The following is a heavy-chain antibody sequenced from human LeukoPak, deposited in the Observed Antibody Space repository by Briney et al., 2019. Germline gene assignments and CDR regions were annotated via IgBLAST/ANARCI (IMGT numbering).Heavy chain of an antibody. CDR3: ARVGSNIYYSFDY. Sequence: SETLSLTCTVSGSSIGNYYWSWIRQPPGEGLEWIAHIHYSGSIDYNPSLESRVTISLDTSKNQFSLKLRSVTAADTAVYYCARVGSNIYYSFDYWGQGTLVTVSS. J-gene: IGHJ4*02. D-gene: IGHD1-14*01. CDR2: IHYSGSI. V-gene: IGHV4-59*08. CDR1: GSSIGNYY.